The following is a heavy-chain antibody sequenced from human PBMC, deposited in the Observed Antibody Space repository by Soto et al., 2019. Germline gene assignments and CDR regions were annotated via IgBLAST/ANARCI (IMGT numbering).Heavy chain of an antibody. CDR3: ARVGGSSWRNVNYYYHYGMDV. CDR1: DDSISNSGYY. D-gene: IGHD6-13*01. Sequence: SETLSLTCTVSDDSISNSGYYWSWIRQPPGKGLEWIGEINHSGSTNYTPSLKSRVTISVDTSKNQFSLKLSSVTAADTAVYYCARVGGSSWRNVNYYYHYGMDVWGHGTTVT. CDR2: INHSGST. J-gene: IGHJ6*02. V-gene: IGHV4-39*07.